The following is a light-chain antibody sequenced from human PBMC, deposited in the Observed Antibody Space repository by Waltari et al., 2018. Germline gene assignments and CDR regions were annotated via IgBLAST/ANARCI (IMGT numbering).Light chain of an antibody. V-gene: IGLV3-1*01. CDR2: QDT. CDR1: KIANKY. CDR3: QAWDSSAVI. J-gene: IGLJ2*01. Sequence: SYELTQAPSVSVSPAQTASITCSGHKIANKYVYWYQQKSGQSPVLVIHQDTKRPSGIPERFSGSNSGSAATLTITGTQAVDEADYYCQAWDSSAVIFGGGTKLTVL.